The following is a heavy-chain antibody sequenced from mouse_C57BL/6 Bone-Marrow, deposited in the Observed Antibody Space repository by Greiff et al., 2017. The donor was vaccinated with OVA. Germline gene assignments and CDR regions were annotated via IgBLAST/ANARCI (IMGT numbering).Heavy chain of an antibody. CDR2: ISNGGGST. V-gene: IGHV5-12*01. CDR3: ARQGGDY. J-gene: IGHJ4*01. Sequence: EVQLQESGGGLVQPGGSLKLSCAASGFTFSDYYMYWVRQTPEKRLEWVAYISNGGGSTYYPDTVKGRFTISRDNAKNTLYLQMSRLKSEDTAMYYCARQGGDYWGQGTSVTVSS. CDR1: GFTFSDYY.